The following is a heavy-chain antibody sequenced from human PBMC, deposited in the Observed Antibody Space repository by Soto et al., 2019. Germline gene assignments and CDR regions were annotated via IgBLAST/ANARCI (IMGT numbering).Heavy chain of an antibody. CDR2: MHFSGST. CDR3: ARVYSVNYLGYFDY. V-gene: IGHV4-39*07. J-gene: IGHJ4*02. Sequence: SETLSLTCTASGGSISSSSYYWGWVRQPLGKGLEWIGSMHFSGSTYYNPTLKSRVTMSVDTSKRQFSLNLSSLTAADTVVYYCARVYSVNYLGYFDYWGQGALVTVSS. D-gene: IGHD6-13*01. CDR1: GGSISSSSYY.